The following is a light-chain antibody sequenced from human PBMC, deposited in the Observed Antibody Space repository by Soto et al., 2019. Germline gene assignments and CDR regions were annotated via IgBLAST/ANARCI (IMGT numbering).Light chain of an antibody. CDR2: VNTDGSH. J-gene: IGLJ2*01. Sequence: QSVLTQSPSASASLGALVKLTCTLSSGHSSYAIAWHQQQPEKGPRYLMKVNTDGSHNKGDGIPDRFSGSSSGAERYLTISSLQSEDEADYYCQTWGAGFSVVFGGGTKVTVL. CDR1: SGHSSYA. CDR3: QTWGAGFSVV. V-gene: IGLV4-69*01.